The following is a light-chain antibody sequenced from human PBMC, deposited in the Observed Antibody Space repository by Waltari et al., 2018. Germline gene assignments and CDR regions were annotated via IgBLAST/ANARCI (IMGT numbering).Light chain of an antibody. Sequence: EIVLTQSPGTLSLSPGERATLSCRASQTVTRNFVPGYQQTPGQAPRLLIYGASIRATGIPDRFSGSGSGTDFTLTISRLEPEDFAVYYCHQYDSSPRTFGQGTKVEIQ. CDR3: HQYDSSPRT. V-gene: IGKV3-20*01. CDR2: GAS. J-gene: IGKJ1*01. CDR1: QTVTRNF.